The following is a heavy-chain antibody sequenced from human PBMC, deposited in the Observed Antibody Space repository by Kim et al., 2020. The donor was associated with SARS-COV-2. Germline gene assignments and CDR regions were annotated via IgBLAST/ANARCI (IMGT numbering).Heavy chain of an antibody. Sequence: GGSLRLSCAASGFTFSDYYMSWIRQAPGKGLEWVSYISSSSSYTNYADSVKGRFTISRDNAKNSLYLQMNSLRAEDTAVYYCPRVGYDYVWGSYRDYYYYYGMDVWGQGTTVTVSS. CDR2: ISSSSSYT. CDR3: PRVGYDYVWGSYRDYYYYYGMDV. D-gene: IGHD3-16*02. J-gene: IGHJ6*02. CDR1: GFTFSDYY. V-gene: IGHV3-11*05.